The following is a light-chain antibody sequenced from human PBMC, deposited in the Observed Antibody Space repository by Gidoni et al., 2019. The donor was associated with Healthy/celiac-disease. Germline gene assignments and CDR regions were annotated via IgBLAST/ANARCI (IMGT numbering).Light chain of an antibody. CDR1: QSVSSN. CDR2: GAS. CDR3: QQYNDWPIT. V-gene: IGKV3-15*01. Sequence: ERVMTQSPVTLSVSPGEGATLSCRASQSVSSNLAWYQHKPGQAPRLLIHGASTRATGIPARLSGSGSGTEFTLTISSLQSEDFAVYYCQQYNDWPITFGQGTRLDIK. J-gene: IGKJ5*01.